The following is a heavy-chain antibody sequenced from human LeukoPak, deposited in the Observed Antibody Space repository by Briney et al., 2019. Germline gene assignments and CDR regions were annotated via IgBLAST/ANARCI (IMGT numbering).Heavy chain of an antibody. CDR3: AKSSGYSDYAWFDP. CDR1: GFTLNNYA. V-gene: IGHV3-23*01. CDR2: ISGSGGTT. J-gene: IGHJ5*02. D-gene: IGHD5-12*01. Sequence: PGGSLRLSCGVSGFTLNNYAMNWVRQAPGKGLEWVSLISGSGGTTYYADSVKGRFTTSRDKSNNTLFLQMNSLRADDTALYYCAKSSGYSDYAWFDPWGQGTLVTVSS.